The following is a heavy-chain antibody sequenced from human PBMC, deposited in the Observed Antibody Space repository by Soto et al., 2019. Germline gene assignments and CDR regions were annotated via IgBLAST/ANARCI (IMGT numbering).Heavy chain of an antibody. D-gene: IGHD3-3*01. CDR2: IGTAGDT. CDR3: ARGSRITIFGVVRYYYYGMDV. CDR1: GFTFSSYD. J-gene: IGHJ6*02. V-gene: IGHV3-13*01. Sequence: GGSLRLSCAASGFTFSSYDMHWVRQATGKGLEWVSAIGTAGDTYYPGSVKGRFTISRENAKNSLYLQMNSLRAGDTAVYYCARGSRITIFGVVRYYYYGMDVWGQGTTVTVSS.